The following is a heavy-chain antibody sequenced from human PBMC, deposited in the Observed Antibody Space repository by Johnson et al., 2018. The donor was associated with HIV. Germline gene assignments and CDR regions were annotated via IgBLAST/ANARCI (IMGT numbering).Heavy chain of an antibody. J-gene: IGHJ3*02. D-gene: IGHD5-12*01. CDR3: ARDPGPDYDI. CDR2: ISWNSGSI. V-gene: IGHV3-9*01. Sequence: VQLVESGGGVVQPGRSLRLSCAASGFTFNTYAMNWVRQAPGKGLEWVSGISWNSGSIGYADSVKGRFTISRDNAKNSLYLQMNSLRAEDTAVYYCARDPGPDYDIWGQGTMVTVSS. CDR1: GFTFNTYA.